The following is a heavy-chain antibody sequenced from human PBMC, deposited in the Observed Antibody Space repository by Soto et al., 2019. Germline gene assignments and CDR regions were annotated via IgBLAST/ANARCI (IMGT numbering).Heavy chain of an antibody. Sequence: DVQLLESGGALVQPGGSLRLSCVASGFTFSSSAMNWVRQAPGKGLEWVSTISGSGVAKYYADSVKGRFTISRDNSNNTVSLQMNSLRAEHAAVYYCAKDRSPGAITWNVYWGQGTLVTVSS. CDR1: GFTFSSSA. D-gene: IGHD1-26*01. V-gene: IGHV3-23*01. CDR2: ISGSGVAK. J-gene: IGHJ4*02. CDR3: AKDRSPGAITWNVY.